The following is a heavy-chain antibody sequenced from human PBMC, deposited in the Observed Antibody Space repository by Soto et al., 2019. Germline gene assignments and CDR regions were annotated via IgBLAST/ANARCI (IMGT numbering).Heavy chain of an antibody. CDR2: ISSSSSYI. CDR1: GFTFSSYS. CDR3: AREPQSSGWYKDYYYYGMDV. J-gene: IGHJ6*02. V-gene: IGHV3-21*01. D-gene: IGHD6-19*01. Sequence: GGSLRLSCAASGFTFSSYSMNWVRQAPGKGLEWVSSISSSSSYIYYADSVKGRFTISRDNAKNSLYLQMNSLRAEDTAVYYCAREPQSSGWYKDYYYYGMDVWGQGTTVTVSS.